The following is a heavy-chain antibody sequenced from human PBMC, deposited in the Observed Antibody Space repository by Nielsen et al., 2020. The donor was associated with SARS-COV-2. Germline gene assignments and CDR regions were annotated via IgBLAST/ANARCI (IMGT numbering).Heavy chain of an antibody. D-gene: IGHD3-22*01. Sequence: GGSLRLSCAASGFTVSSNYMSWVRQAPGKGLEWVSVIYSGGSIYYADSVKGRFTIPRDNSKNTLYLQMNSLRAEDTAVYYCAREGVWTMSARWGQGTLVTVSS. CDR3: AREGVWTMSAR. CDR2: IYSGGSI. J-gene: IGHJ4*02. CDR1: GFTVSSNY. V-gene: IGHV3-53*01.